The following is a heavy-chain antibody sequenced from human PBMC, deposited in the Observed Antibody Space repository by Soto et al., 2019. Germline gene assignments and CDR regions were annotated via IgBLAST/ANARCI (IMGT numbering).Heavy chain of an antibody. V-gene: IGHV1-18*01. CDR2: ISVYNGHT. J-gene: IGHJ4*02. CDR3: ARCDFGDDGPTLDH. Sequence: QVHLMQSGAEVKSPGASVRVSCKASGYPFSSYGVSWVRQAPGQGLEFMGWISVYNGHTNYAQKFQGRVTMTTDTSTSTASMELRSLSSADTAVYFCARCDFGDDGPTLDHWGQGTLVTVSA. CDR1: GYPFSSYG. D-gene: IGHD4-17*01.